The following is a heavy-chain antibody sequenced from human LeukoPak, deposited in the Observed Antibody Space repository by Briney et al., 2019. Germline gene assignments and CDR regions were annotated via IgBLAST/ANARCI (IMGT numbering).Heavy chain of an antibody. J-gene: IGHJ4*02. V-gene: IGHV3-30*04. CDR2: VSYDGRSE. D-gene: IGHD6-13*01. CDR3: ARLSRYSSIYYYFDY. Sequence: GRSLRLSCAASGFIFTDYAMHWVRQPPGKGLEWVALVSYDGRSENYADSVKGRFTISRDTSKSTLYLQMNSLRGEDTAVYYCARLSRYSSIYYYFDYWGQGTLVTVSS. CDR1: GFIFTDYA.